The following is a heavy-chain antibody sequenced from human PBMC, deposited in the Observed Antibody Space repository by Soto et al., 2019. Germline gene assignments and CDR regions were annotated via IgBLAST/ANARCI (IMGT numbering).Heavy chain of an antibody. V-gene: IGHV3-21*01. Sequence: GGSLRLSCTASGFIFSKYSMTWVRQTPEKGLEWVSSISVSANYMHYADSVKGRFTISRDNDKTFLFLQMNSLRPEDTGIYYCARDPLGYAFTNSPADYWGPGTLVTVSS. CDR1: GFIFSKYS. J-gene: IGHJ4*02. CDR3: ARDPLGYAFTNSPADY. D-gene: IGHD1-1*01. CDR2: ISVSANYM.